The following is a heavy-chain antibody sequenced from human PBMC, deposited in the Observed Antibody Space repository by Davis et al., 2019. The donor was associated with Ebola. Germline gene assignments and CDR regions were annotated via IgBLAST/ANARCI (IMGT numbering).Heavy chain of an antibody. J-gene: IGHJ5*02. D-gene: IGHD1-1*01. CDR3: ARTMKTSISESGLGYIYFDH. Sequence: SETLSLTCAVYGGSFSDYFWSWIRQSPGKGLEWIGKVSHGGVSDYNPSLMSRVTISVDTSKNQFSLNMNPVTAADTAVYYCARTMKTSISESGLGYIYFDHWSQGILVTVSS. V-gene: IGHV4-34*01. CDR1: GGSFSDYF. CDR2: VSHGGVS.